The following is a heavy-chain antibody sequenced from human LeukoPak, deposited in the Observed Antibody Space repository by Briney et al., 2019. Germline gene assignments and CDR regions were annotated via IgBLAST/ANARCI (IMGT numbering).Heavy chain of an antibody. V-gene: IGHV3-23*01. Sequence: AGGSLRLSCAASGFTFSSYAMSWVRQAPGKGLEWVSAISGSGGSTYYADSVKGRFTISRDNSKNTLYLQMNSLRAEDTAVYYXXTXKAXSRKYSSSNDYWGQGTLVTVSS. D-gene: IGHD6-13*01. CDR2: ISGSGGST. CDR3: XTXKAXSRKYSSSNDY. J-gene: IGHJ4*02. CDR1: GFTFSSYA.